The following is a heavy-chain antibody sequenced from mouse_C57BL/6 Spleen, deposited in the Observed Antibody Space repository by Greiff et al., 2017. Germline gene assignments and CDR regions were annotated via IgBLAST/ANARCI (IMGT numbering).Heavy chain of an antibody. V-gene: IGHV1-22*01. CDR1: GYTFTDYN. CDR3: ASSYDYDRYFDV. D-gene: IGHD2-4*01. CDR2: INPNNGGT. Sequence: VQLQQSGPELVKPGASVTMSCKASGYTFTDYNMHWVKQSHGKSLEWIGYINPNNGGTSYNQKFKGKATLTVNKSSSTAYMELRSLTSEDSAVYYCASSYDYDRYFDVWGTGTTVTVSS. J-gene: IGHJ1*03.